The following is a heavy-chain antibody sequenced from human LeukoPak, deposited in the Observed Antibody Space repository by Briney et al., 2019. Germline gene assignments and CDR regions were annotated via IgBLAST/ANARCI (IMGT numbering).Heavy chain of an antibody. V-gene: IGHV3-30*04. CDR3: ARGVSGNDY. D-gene: IGHD3-3*01. CDR2: ISYDGSNE. CDR1: GFTFSSYV. J-gene: IGHJ4*02. Sequence: GGSLRLSCAASGFTFSSYVMHWVRQAPGKGLEWVAIISYDGSNEYYADSVKGRFTISRDNSKNTLYLQMNSLRAADTAVYYCARGVSGNDYWGQGTLVTVSS.